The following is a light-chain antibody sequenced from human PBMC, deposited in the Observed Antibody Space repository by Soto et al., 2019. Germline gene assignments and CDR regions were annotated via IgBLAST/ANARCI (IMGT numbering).Light chain of an antibody. J-gene: IGKJ4*01. Sequence: DIQMTQSPSTLSASVGDRVTITCRASQSISSWLAWYQQKPGKAPKLLIYKASTLESGVPSRFSGSGSGTEFTLTISSLQPDGFATYYCQQYNSVSLLTFGGGTKVDIK. CDR3: QQYNSVSLLT. CDR2: KAS. CDR1: QSISSW. V-gene: IGKV1-5*03.